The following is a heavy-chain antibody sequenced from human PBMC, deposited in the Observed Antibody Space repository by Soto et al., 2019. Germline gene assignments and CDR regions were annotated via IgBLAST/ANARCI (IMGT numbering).Heavy chain of an antibody. CDR2: MNPNSGNT. J-gene: IGHJ4*02. Sequence: ASVKVSCKASGYTFASYDINWVRQATGQGLEWMGWMNPNSGNTGYAQKFQGRVTMTRNTSISTAYMELSSLRSEDTAVYYCARVPWGVTTPIDYWGQGTLVTVSS. D-gene: IGHD4-17*01. CDR1: GYTFASYD. CDR3: ARVPWGVTTPIDY. V-gene: IGHV1-8*01.